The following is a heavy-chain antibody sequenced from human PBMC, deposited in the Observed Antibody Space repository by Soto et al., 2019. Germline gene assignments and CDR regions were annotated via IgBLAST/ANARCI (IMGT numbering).Heavy chain of an antibody. CDR1: GFTFSSYA. Sequence: PGGSLRLSCAASGFTFSSYAMRWVRQGPGKGLECVSGISSSAGSTYYADSVKGRFTISRDNSKNTLFLRMNRLRVEDTAVYYYLRPARRGRHYFYFGMDVWGQGTTVPVSS. D-gene: IGHD3-10*01. V-gene: IGHV3-23*01. CDR2: ISSSAGST. J-gene: IGHJ6*02. CDR3: LRPARRGRHYFYFGMDV.